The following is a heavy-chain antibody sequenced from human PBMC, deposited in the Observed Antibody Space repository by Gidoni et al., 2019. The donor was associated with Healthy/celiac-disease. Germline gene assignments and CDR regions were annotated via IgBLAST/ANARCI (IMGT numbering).Heavy chain of an antibody. CDR3: ARDRSHDYVWGSYRSGGDY. CDR2: ISAYKVNT. Sequence: QVQLVQSGAEVKKPGASVKVSCKASGYTFTSYGISWVRQAPGQGREWMGWISAYKVNTNYAQKLQGRVTMNTDTSTSTAYMELRSLRSDDTAVYYCARDRSHDYVWGSYRSGGDYWGQGTLVTVSS. J-gene: IGHJ4*02. CDR1: GYTFTSYG. V-gene: IGHV1-18*04. D-gene: IGHD3-16*02.